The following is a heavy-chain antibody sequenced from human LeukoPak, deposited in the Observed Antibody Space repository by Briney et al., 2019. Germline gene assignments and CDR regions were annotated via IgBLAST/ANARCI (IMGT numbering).Heavy chain of an antibody. D-gene: IGHD2-15*01. V-gene: IGHV3-30*18. J-gene: IGHJ4*02. CDR2: ISYDGSNK. CDR1: GFTFSSYG. CDR3: AKATRSGGTSPSYFDY. Sequence: GGSLRLSCAASGFTFSSYGMHWVRQAPGKGLEWLAVISYDGSNKYYGDSVKGRFTISRDNSKNTLYLQRNSLRAEDTAVYYCAKATRSGGTSPSYFDYWGQGTLVTVSS.